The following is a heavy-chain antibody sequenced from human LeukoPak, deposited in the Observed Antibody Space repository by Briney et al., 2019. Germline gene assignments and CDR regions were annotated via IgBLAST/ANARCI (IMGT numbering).Heavy chain of an antibody. CDR3: AREGRVRFLGWLFGLDY. CDR2: ISYDGSNK. CDR1: GFTFSSYA. V-gene: IGHV3-30*04. J-gene: IGHJ4*02. D-gene: IGHD3-3*01. Sequence: GGSLRLSCAASGFTFSSYAMHWVRQAPGKGLEWVAVISYDGSNKYYADSVKGRFTISRDNSKNTLYLQMNSLRAEDTAVYYCAREGRVRFLGWLFGLDYWGQGTLVTVSS.